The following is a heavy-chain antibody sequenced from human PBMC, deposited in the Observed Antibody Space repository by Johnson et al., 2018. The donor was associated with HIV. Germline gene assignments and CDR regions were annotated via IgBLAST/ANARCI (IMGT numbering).Heavy chain of an antibody. V-gene: IGHV3-74*02. Sequence: VQLVESGGGLVQPGGSLRLSCAASGFTFSSYAMHWVRQAPGKGLVWVSRINSDGSSTSYADSVKGRFTISRDNSKNTLYLQMNSLRAEDTAVYYCARGIGSSWPLDAFDIWGQGTMVTVSS. J-gene: IGHJ3*02. D-gene: IGHD6-13*01. CDR1: GFTFSSYA. CDR3: ARGIGSSWPLDAFDI. CDR2: INSDGSST.